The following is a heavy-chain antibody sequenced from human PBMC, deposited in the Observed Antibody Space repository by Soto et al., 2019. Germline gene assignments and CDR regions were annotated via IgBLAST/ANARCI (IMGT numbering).Heavy chain of an antibody. CDR2: IKDDGSEK. D-gene: IGHD2-15*01. Sequence: EVQLVESGGGLVQPGGSLRLSCAASGFTFSGYWMTWARQAPGKGLEWVAQIKDDGSEKFYVDSVKGRFTISRDNADNLLYWQMNSLRAEDTAVYFCARDGYCSGGRCYRRNDYWGQGTLVIVPS. CDR3: ARDGYCSGGRCYRRNDY. V-gene: IGHV3-7*01. J-gene: IGHJ4*02. CDR1: GFTFSGYW.